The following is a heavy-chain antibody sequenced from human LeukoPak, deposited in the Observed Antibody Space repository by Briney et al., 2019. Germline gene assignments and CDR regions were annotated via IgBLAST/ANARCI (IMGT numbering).Heavy chain of an antibody. CDR1: GFTFTKCA. CDR2: ITATGDTA. Sequence: PGGSLRLSCVASGFTFTKCAMSWIRQAPGKGREWVAIITATGDTAYYADSVKGRFTISRDNSRNTVYMQMDSLRAEDTAIYYCAGDRNSDWYSPLDYWGQGSQVTVSP. D-gene: IGHD6-19*01. V-gene: IGHV3-23*01. CDR3: AGDRNSDWYSPLDY. J-gene: IGHJ4*02.